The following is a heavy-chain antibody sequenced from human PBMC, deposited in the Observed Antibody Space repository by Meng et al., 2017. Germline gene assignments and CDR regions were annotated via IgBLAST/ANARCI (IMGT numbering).Heavy chain of an antibody. Sequence: QVQLGESGAEVKKPGASVKVSCKASGYTFTSYGISWVRQAPGQGLEWMGWISAYNGNTNYTQKLQGRVTMTTDTSTSTAYMELRSLRSDDTAVYYCARVSHTYYYDSSGYYPSDYWGQGTLVTASS. V-gene: IGHV1-18*01. J-gene: IGHJ4*02. CDR3: ARVSHTYYYDSSGYYPSDY. CDR1: GYTFTSYG. D-gene: IGHD3-22*01. CDR2: ISAYNGNT.